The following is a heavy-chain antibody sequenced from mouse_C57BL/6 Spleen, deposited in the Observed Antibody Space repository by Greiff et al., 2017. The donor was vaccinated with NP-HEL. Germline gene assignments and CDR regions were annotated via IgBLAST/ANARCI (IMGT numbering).Heavy chain of an antibody. CDR3: ARGGGDY. CDR2: IFPGDGDT. J-gene: IGHJ4*01. Sequence: VKLQESGAGLLKPGPSVRISSKASGYPFGASWRNWLRRRLGRGLEWIGQIFPGDGDTNYNGKFKGKATLTADKSSSTAYMQLSSLTSEDSAVYFCARGGGDYWGQGTSVTVSS. CDR1: GYPFGASW. V-gene: IGHV1-80*01.